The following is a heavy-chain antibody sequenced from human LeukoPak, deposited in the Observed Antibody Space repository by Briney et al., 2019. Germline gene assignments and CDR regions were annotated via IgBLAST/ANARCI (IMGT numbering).Heavy chain of an antibody. CDR3: ARSSGYLAFHI. V-gene: IGHV4-59*01. J-gene: IGHJ3*02. Sequence: MPSETLSLTCTVSGGSISNYYWNWIRQPPGKGLEWIGYIYYTGSTNYNPSLKSRVTMSVDTSKNQFSLNLKSVTPEDTAVYYCARSSGYLAFHIWGQGTVVTVSS. D-gene: IGHD3-22*01. CDR2: IYYTGST. CDR1: GGSISNYY.